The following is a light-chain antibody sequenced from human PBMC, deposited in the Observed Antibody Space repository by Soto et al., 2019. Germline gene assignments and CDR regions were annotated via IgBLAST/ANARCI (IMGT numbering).Light chain of an antibody. CDR3: QQYDTYPLT. J-gene: IGKJ4*01. CDR2: RAS. CDR1: QSLSDW. Sequence: DIQLTQSPSTLSASVGDRVTITCRASQSLSDWLAWYQQIPGTAPKLLIYRASNLEDGVPSRFSGSGSGTEFTLTISSLQPADFAAYYCQQYDTYPLTFGGGPKVEIK. V-gene: IGKV1-5*03.